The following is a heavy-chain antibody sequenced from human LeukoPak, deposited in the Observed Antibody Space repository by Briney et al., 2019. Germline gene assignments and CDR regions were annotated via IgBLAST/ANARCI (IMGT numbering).Heavy chain of an antibody. D-gene: IGHD5-24*01. J-gene: IGHJ4*02. Sequence: GGSLRLSCAASGFTFDDYAMYWVRQAPGKGLEWVSGISWNSGSIGYADSVKGRFTISRDNAKNSLYLQMNSLRAEDTAVYYCAKEGMAGIRQYFDYWGQGTLVTVSS. CDR3: AKEGMAGIRQYFDY. V-gene: IGHV3-9*01. CDR1: GFTFDDYA. CDR2: ISWNSGSI.